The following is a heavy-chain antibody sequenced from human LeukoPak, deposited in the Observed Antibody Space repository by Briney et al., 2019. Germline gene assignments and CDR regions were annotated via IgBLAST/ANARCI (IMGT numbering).Heavy chain of an antibody. CDR1: GFSFSNAW. D-gene: IGHD3/OR15-3a*01. CDR2: IKRKSDGGTT. V-gene: IGHV3-15*01. Sequence: GGSLRLSCAAPGFSFSNAWMSWVRQAPGKGLEWVGRIKRKSDGGTTDYAAPVKGRFTISRDDSKNTLYLEINSLRSEDTAVYYCVQFWTGNGKVTSWGQGTLVTVSS. J-gene: IGHJ5*02. CDR3: VQFWTGNGKVTS.